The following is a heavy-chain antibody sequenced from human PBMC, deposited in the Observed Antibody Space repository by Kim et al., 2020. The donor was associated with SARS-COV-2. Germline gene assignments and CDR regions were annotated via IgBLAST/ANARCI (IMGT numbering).Heavy chain of an antibody. CDR3: ARGRGRLHWSSGMQRAYYYYYYMDV. CDR2: MNPNSGNT. D-gene: IGHD2-15*01. Sequence: ASVKVSCKASGYTFTSYDINWVRQATGQGLEWMGWMNPNSGNTGYAQKFQGRVTMTRNTSISTAYMELSSLRSEDTAVYYCARGRGRLHWSSGMQRAYYYYYYMDVWGKGTTVTVSS. J-gene: IGHJ6*03. V-gene: IGHV1-8*01. CDR1: GYTFTSYD.